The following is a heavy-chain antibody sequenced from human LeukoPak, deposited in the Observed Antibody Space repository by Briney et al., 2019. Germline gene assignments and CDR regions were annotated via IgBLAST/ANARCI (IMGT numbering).Heavy chain of an antibody. CDR3: ARYRGNAWVPFDY. J-gene: IGHJ4*02. D-gene: IGHD5-12*01. CDR2: ISSSGSSM. CDR1: GFTFSSYS. V-gene: IGHV3-48*04. Sequence: GGSLRLSCAASGFTFSSYSINWVRQAPGKGLEWVSYISSSGSSMYYADSVKGRFTISRDNAKNSLYLQMNSLRVEDTAVYYCARYRGNAWVPFDYWGQGTVVTVSS.